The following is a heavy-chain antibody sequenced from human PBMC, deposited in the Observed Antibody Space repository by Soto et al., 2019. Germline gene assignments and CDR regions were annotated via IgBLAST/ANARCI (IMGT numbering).Heavy chain of an antibody. J-gene: IGHJ6*02. Sequence: GGSLRLSCAASGFTFSSYGMHWVRQAPGKGLEWVAVIWYDGSNKYYADSVKGRFTISRDNSKNTLYLQVNSLRAEDTAVYYCARDGSSSWYEYYGMDVWGQGTTVTVSS. D-gene: IGHD6-13*01. CDR3: ARDGSSSWYEYYGMDV. CDR1: GFTFSSYG. CDR2: IWYDGSNK. V-gene: IGHV3-33*01.